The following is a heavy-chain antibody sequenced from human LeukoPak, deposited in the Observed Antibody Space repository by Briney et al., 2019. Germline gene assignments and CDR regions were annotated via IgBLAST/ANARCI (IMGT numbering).Heavy chain of an antibody. CDR2: IYYSGST. V-gene: IGHV4-38-2*02. CDR3: ARGYGSGSQNWFDP. D-gene: IGHD3-10*01. CDR1: GYSISSGYY. Sequence: PSETLSLTCTVSGYSISSGYYWGWIRQPPGKGLEWIGSIYYSGSTYYNPSLKSRVTISVDTSKNQFSLKLSSVTAADTAVYYCARGYGSGSQNWFDPWGQGTLVTVSS. J-gene: IGHJ5*02.